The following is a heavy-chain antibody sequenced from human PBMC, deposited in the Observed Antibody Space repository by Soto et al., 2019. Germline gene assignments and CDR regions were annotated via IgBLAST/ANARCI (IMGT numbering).Heavy chain of an antibody. CDR2: ISSSSSYT. CDR1: GFTFSDYY. V-gene: IGHV3-11*05. CDR3: GRERGSCIGGGGS. D-gene: IGHD2-15*01. J-gene: IGHJ5*02. Sequence: QMQLVESGGGLVKPGGSLRLSCAASGFTFSDYYMTWIRQAPGKGLEWVSYISSSSSYTNYEASGKGRFTISRDNAKNNLYLPMNSLSAEDTAAYYCGRERGSCIGGGGSLGQGTLVTVSS.